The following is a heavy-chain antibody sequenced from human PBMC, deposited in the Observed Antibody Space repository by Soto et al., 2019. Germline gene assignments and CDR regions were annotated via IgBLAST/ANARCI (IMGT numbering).Heavy chain of an antibody. Sequence: PSETLSLTCTVSGGPISSDHYYWTWVRQHPWKGLEWIGCIYYIGSTAYSPSVKSLLTISRDRPKNQFSLKLSSGTAADTAVYYCVRVGDTSGYPFDSWGKGTLVTGSS. CDR1: GGPISSDHYY. V-gene: IGHV4-31*01. CDR2: IYYIGST. CDR3: VRVGDTSGYPFDS. J-gene: IGHJ4*02. D-gene: IGHD3-22*01.